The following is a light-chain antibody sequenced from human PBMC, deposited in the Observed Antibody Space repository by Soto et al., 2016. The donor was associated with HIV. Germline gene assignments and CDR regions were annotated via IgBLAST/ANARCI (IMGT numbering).Light chain of an antibody. J-gene: IGKJ1*01. V-gene: IGKV1-5*03. CDR2: KAS. CDR1: QTISSW. CDR3: QQYNTYPWT. Sequence: DIQMTQSPSTLSASVGDTVTITCRASQTISSWLTWYQQKPGKAPKVLIYKASSLESGVPSRFSGSGSGTEFTLTITTLQPDDVATYYCQQYNTYPWTFGQGTKGGN.